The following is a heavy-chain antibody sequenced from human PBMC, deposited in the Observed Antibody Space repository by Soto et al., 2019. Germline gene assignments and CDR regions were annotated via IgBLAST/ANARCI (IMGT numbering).Heavy chain of an antibody. J-gene: IGHJ6*02. Sequence: WRSLRFSCAASGFTFSSYGRHWVRQAPGKGLEWVAVIWYDGSNKYYADSVKGRFTISRDNSKNTLYLQMNSLRAEDTAVYYCARDRAAAGIMDVWGQGTTVTVSS. CDR1: GFTFSSYG. CDR3: ARDRAAAGIMDV. D-gene: IGHD6-13*01. V-gene: IGHV3-33*01. CDR2: IWYDGSNK.